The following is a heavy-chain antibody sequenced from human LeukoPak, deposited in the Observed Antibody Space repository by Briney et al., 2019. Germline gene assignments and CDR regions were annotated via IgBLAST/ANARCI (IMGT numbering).Heavy chain of an antibody. CDR1: GFTFSSYS. J-gene: IGHJ4*02. CDR2: ISSSSSYI. D-gene: IGHD4-17*01. V-gene: IGHV3-21*01. Sequence: SGGSLRLTCAASGFTFSSYSMNWVRQAPGKGLEWVSSISSSSSYIYYADSVKGRFTISRDNAKNSLYLQMNSLRAEDTAVYYCATGPNGDYFDYWGQGTLVTVSS. CDR3: ATGPNGDYFDY.